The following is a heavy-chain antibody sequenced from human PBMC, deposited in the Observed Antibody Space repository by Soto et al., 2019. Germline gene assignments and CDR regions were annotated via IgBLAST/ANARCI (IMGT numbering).Heavy chain of an antibody. CDR2: IYYSGST. V-gene: IGHV4-39*01. CDR3: ARHANGDLFDS. D-gene: IGHD4-17*01. Sequence: SETLSLACNFSGGSISISSYDWGWIRQPPGKGLEWIGNIYYSGSTYYNPSLKSRVTISVDTSKNQFSLRLSSVTAADTAVYFCARHANGDLFDSWGQGTMVTVSS. J-gene: IGHJ4*02. CDR1: GGSISISSYD.